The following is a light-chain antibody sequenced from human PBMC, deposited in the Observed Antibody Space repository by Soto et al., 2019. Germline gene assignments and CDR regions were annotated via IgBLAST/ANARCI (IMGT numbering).Light chain of an antibody. CDR2: GAS. Sequence: IVLTQSPGTLSLSPGERATLSCRAGQSVSSNYLAWYQQKPGQAPRLLIYGASSRATGIPDKFSGSGSGTDFTLTIDGLEPEEGAVYDCQQYGCSPITFGQGTRLEIK. CDR1: QSVSSNY. CDR3: QQYGCSPIT. V-gene: IGKV3-20*01. J-gene: IGKJ5*01.